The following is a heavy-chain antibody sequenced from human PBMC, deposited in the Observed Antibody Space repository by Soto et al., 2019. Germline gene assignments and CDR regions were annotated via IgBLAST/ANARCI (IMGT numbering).Heavy chain of an antibody. D-gene: IGHD3-16*01. J-gene: IGHJ6*02. CDR1: GFTFSSYA. Sequence: GGSLRLSCAASGFTFSSYAMSWVRQAPGKGLEWVSAISGSGGSTYYADSVKGRFTISRDNSKNTLYLQMNSLRAEDTAVYYCAKVRGGSRRLGDYYYGMDVWGQGTTVT. V-gene: IGHV3-23*01. CDR3: AKVRGGSRRLGDYYYGMDV. CDR2: ISGSGGST.